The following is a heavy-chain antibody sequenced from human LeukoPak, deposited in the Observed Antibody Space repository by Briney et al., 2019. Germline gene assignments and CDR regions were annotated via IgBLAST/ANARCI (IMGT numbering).Heavy chain of an antibody. CDR2: INPSGGST. CDR3: ARDRDYYGSGSYQAPDY. CDR1: GYTFTSYY. V-gene: IGHV1-46*01. J-gene: IGHJ4*02. Sequence: ASVKVSCKASGYTFTSYYMHWVRQAPGLGLEWMGIINPSGGSTSYAQKFQGRVTMTRDTSTSTVYMELSSLRSEDTAVYYCARDRDYYGSGSYQAPDYWGQGTLVTVSS. D-gene: IGHD3-10*01.